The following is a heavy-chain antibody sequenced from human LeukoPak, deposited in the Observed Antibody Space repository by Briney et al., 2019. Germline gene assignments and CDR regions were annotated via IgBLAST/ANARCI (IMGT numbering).Heavy chain of an antibody. V-gene: IGHV4-59*01. J-gene: IGHJ4*02. CDR1: GGSISSYY. CDR3: ARGRTGSYYAADN. CDR2: IYYTGST. Sequence: SETLSLTCTVSGGSISSYYWSWIRQPPGKGLEWIGYIYYTGSTNYNPSLKSRVTISVDTSKNQFSLKLSSVTAADTAVYYCARGRTGSYYAADNWGQGTLVTVSS. D-gene: IGHD1-26*01.